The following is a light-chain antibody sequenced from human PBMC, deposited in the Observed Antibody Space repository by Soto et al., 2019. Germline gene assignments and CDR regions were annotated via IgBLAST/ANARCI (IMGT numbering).Light chain of an antibody. J-gene: IGKJ4*01. Sequence: EIVLTQSPGTLSLSPGERATLSCRASQSVSSNYLAWYQQKPGLAPRLLIYGASHRATGIPDRFSGSGSGTDFTLTISRLEPEDCAVYYCQQYGGSPTFGGGTKVEIK. CDR2: GAS. CDR1: QSVSSNY. V-gene: IGKV3-20*01. CDR3: QQYGGSPT.